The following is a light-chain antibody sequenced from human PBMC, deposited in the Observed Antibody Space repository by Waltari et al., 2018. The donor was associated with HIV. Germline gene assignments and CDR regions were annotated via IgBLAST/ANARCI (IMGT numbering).Light chain of an antibody. Sequence: QSALTQPASVSGSPGQSITISCTGTSSDVGNYNLVSWYQQYPGKAKLMIYEAVKRPSGVSNRISASKSGNTASLTISGLQAEDEADYYCCSYGGSSTWVFGGGTKLTVL. CDR1: SSDVGNYNL. V-gene: IGLV2-23*01. CDR3: CSYGGSSTWV. J-gene: IGLJ3*02. CDR2: EAV.